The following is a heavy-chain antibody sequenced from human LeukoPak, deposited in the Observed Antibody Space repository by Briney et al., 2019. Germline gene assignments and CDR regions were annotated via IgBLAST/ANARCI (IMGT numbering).Heavy chain of an antibody. D-gene: IGHD5-18*01. V-gene: IGHV4-61*02. CDR3: AREGAGGLDTDTFDY. Sequence: SQTLSLTCTVSGGSISSGSYYWSWIRQPAGKGLEWIGRIYTSGSTNYNPSLQSRVTISVDTAKNQFSLKLSSVTAADTAVYYCAREGAGGLDTDTFDYWGQGTLVTVSS. CDR2: IYTSGST. J-gene: IGHJ4*02. CDR1: GGSISSGSYY.